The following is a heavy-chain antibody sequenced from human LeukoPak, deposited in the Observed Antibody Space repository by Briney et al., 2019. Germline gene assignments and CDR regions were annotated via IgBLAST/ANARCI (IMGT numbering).Heavy chain of an antibody. CDR1: GFTFSSYG. Sequence: GGSLRLSCAASGFTFSSYGMHWVRQAPGKGLEWVAFIRYDGSNKYYADSVKGRFTISRDNSKNTLYLQMNSLRAEDTAVYYCPRGDGGPAPFDYWGQGTLVTVSS. CDR2: IRYDGSNK. V-gene: IGHV3-30*02. CDR3: PRGDGGPAPFDY. J-gene: IGHJ4*02. D-gene: IGHD4-23*01.